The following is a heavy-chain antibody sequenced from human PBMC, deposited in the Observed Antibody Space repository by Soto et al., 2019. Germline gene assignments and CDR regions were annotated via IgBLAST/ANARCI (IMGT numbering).Heavy chain of an antibody. CDR3: ARYKSNYYYGMDV. CDR2: IYYSGIT. CDR1: GGYISSYY. J-gene: IGHJ6*02. Sequence: PSETLSLTCTVSGGYISSYYWSWIRQPPGKGLEWIGYIYYSGITNYNPSLKSRVTISVDTSKNQFSLKLSSVTAADTAVYYCARYKSNYYYGMDVWGQGTTVTVS. V-gene: IGHV4-59*01. D-gene: IGHD1-20*01.